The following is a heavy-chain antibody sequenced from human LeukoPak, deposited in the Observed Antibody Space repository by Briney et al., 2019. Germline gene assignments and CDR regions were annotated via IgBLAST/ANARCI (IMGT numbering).Heavy chain of an antibody. D-gene: IGHD1-14*01. V-gene: IGHV3-64*04. CDR3: AKERTSAGYFDY. Sequence: GGSLRLSCSASGFXFSGYAMHWVRQAPGKGLEYVSAISSNGGSTYYADSVKGRFTISRDNSKNTLYLQVNSLRAEDTAVYYCAKERTSAGYFDYWGQRILVTVSS. J-gene: IGHJ4*02. CDR1: GFXFSGYA. CDR2: ISSNGGST.